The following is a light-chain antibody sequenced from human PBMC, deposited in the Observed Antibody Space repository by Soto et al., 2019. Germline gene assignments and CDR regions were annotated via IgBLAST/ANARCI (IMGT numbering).Light chain of an antibody. V-gene: IGLV2-11*01. CDR3: CSYAFSYTHVL. CDR1: SSDIGGYNY. Sequence: QSALTQPRSVSGSPGQSVTISCTGTSSDIGGYNYVSWYQQHPGKAPKLMIYDVSERPSGVPDRVSASKSGNTASRTNSGLPAEDDADYYSCSYAFSYTHVLYGGGTKLTVL. CDR2: DVS. J-gene: IGLJ2*01.